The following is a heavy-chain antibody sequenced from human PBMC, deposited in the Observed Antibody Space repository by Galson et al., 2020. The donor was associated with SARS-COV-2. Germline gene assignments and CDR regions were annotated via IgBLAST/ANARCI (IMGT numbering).Heavy chain of an antibody. D-gene: IGHD1-26*01. V-gene: IGHV1-18*04. CDR2: ISAYNGNT. J-gene: IGHJ4*02. CDR3: ARDSTYSGSYIFDY. CDR1: GYTFTSYG. Sequence: SVKVSCKASGYTFTSYGISWVRQAPGQGLEWMGWISAYNGNTNYAQKLQGRVTMTTDTSTSTAYMELRSLRSDDTAVYYCARDSTYSGSYIFDYWGQGTLVTVSS.